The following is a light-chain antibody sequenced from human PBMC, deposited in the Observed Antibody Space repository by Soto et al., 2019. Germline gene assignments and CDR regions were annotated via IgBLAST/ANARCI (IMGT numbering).Light chain of an antibody. CDR2: LGS. Sequence: DIVMTQSPLSLPVTPGEPASISCRSSQSLLHSDGYNYLDWFLQRPGQSPQLLIYLGSSRASGVPDRFSGSGAGTDFTLKISRVEAEDGGVYYCMQALQTPLTFGGGTKVDIK. CDR1: QSLLHSDGYNY. V-gene: IGKV2-28*01. J-gene: IGKJ4*01. CDR3: MQALQTPLT.